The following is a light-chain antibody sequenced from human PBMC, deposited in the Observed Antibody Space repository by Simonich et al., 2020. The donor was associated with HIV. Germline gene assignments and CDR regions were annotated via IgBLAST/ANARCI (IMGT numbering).Light chain of an antibody. V-gene: IGKV3D-20*01. Sequence: EIVLTQSPGTLSLSPGERATLSCRSSLSVDSSFLAWYQQKPGLAPRLLMSDASSRATGIPDRFSGSGSGTDFTLTISRLEPEDFAVYYCQQYGSSPLYTFGQGTKLEIK. CDR3: QQYGSSPLYT. CDR2: DAS. CDR1: LSVDSSF. J-gene: IGKJ2*01.